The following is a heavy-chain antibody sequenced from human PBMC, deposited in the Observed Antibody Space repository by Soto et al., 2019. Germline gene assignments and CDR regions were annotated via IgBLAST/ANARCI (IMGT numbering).Heavy chain of an antibody. CDR3: ARDDQRAFDI. Sequence: PSETLSLTCIVSGGSISSYYWSWIRQPPGKGLEWIGYIYYSGSTNYNPSLKSRVTISVDTSKNQFSLKLSSVTAADTAVYYCARDDQRAFDIWGQGTMVTVSS. J-gene: IGHJ3*02. CDR1: GGSISSYY. CDR2: IYYSGST. V-gene: IGHV4-59*01.